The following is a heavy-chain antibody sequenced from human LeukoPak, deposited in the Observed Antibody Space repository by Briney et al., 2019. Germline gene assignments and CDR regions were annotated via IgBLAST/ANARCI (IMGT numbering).Heavy chain of an antibody. Sequence: SVKVSCKASGGTFSSYAISWVPQAPGQGLEWMGGIIPILGTANYAQKFQGRVTITADKSTSTAYMELSSLRSEDTAVYYCARGKISYSSGWYYYFDYWGQGTLVTVSS. D-gene: IGHD6-19*01. CDR2: IIPILGTA. J-gene: IGHJ4*02. CDR1: GGTFSSYA. CDR3: ARGKISYSSGWYYYFDY. V-gene: IGHV1-69*06.